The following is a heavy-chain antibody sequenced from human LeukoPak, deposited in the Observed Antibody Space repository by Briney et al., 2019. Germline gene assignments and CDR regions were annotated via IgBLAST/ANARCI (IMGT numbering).Heavy chain of an antibody. CDR3: VREGLYSSSWGFQF. V-gene: IGHV4-4*07. Sequence: SETLSLTCSVSGGSIRSYYWSWIRQSAGKGLEWIGRFYSSVSTNYNPSLKSRVSMSVDTSKNLFFLNLTSVTAADTGVYFCVREGLYSSSWGFQFWGQGALVSVS. J-gene: IGHJ1*01. CDR1: GGSIRSYY. D-gene: IGHD6-13*01. CDR2: FYSSVST.